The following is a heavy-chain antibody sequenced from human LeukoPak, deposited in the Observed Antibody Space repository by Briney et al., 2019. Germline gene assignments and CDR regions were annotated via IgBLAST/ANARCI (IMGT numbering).Heavy chain of an antibody. Sequence: ASVKVSCKASGYTFTSYGISWVRQAPGQGLEYMGWISAYSGDTNYAQKYQDRVTITRDTSTSTVYMEVRSLRSDDTAVYYCARDLTSGDYWVQGTLVTVSS. V-gene: IGHV1-18*01. CDR1: GYTFTSYG. CDR2: ISAYSGDT. CDR3: ARDLTSGDY. J-gene: IGHJ4*02. D-gene: IGHD3-16*01.